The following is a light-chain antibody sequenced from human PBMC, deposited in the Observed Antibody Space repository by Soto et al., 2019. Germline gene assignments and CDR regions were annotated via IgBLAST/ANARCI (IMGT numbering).Light chain of an antibody. V-gene: IGKV3-15*01. CDR1: QNIRSD. CDR2: GAS. Sequence: DIVMTQSPATLSVSPGERATLSCRASQNIRSDLAWYQQKPGQAPRLLMYGASIRATGIPARFTGSGSGTDFTLTISSLQSEALEIYYYQQYINWTFGQGTKMEIK. CDR3: QQYINWT. J-gene: IGKJ1*01.